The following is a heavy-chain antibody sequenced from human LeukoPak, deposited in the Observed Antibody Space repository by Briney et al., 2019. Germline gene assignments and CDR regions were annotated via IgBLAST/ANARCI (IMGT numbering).Heavy chain of an antibody. D-gene: IGHD6-13*01. J-gene: IGHJ6*03. V-gene: IGHV1-46*01. CDR3: AREPIAAAGTFYYYYMDV. CDR2: INPSGGST. Sequence: ASVKVSCKASGYTFTGYYMHWVRQAPGQGLEWMGIINPSGGSTSYAQKFQGRVTMTRDMSTSTVYMELSSLRSEDTAVYYCAREPIAAAGTFYYYYMDVWGKGTTVTVSS. CDR1: GYTFTGYY.